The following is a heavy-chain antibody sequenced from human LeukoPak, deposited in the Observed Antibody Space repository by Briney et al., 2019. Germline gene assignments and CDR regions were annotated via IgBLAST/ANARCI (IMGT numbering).Heavy chain of an antibody. V-gene: IGHV3-23*01. J-gene: IGHJ4*02. Sequence: GGSLRLSCAASGFSISRYIMTWVRQAPGKGLEWVSAISDADAATVYAESVKGRFTISGDNSKNTLYLQMNSLRVDDTAIYYCAKARAGGSTYECWGQGTLVTVSS. D-gene: IGHD3-22*01. CDR3: AKARAGGSTYEC. CDR2: ISDADAAT. CDR1: GFSISRYI.